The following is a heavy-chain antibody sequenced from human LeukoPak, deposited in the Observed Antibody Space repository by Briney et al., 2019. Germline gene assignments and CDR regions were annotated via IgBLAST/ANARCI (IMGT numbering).Heavy chain of an antibody. Sequence: GGSLRLSCAASGFTFSSYGMSWVRQAPGKGLEWVSSITSSGGGTYYADSVKGRFTISRDNSKNTLYLQMNSLRAEDTAVYYCAKHRKPYYYDSSGHYYFDYWGQGTLVTVSS. CDR2: ITSSGGGT. D-gene: IGHD3-22*01. CDR1: GFTFSSYG. V-gene: IGHV3-23*01. CDR3: AKHRKPYYYDSSGHYYFDY. J-gene: IGHJ4*02.